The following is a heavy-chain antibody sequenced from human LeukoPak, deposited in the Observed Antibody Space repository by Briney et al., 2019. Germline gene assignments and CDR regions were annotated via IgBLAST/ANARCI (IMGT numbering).Heavy chain of an antibody. D-gene: IGHD1-26*01. CDR1: GFTFSSYA. CDR3: AKDSPVATW. J-gene: IGHJ4*02. Sequence: GGSLRLSCAASGFTFSSYAMHWVRQAPGKGLEYVSAISSNGGSTYYANSVKGRFTISRDNSKNTLYLQMDSLRADDTAKYYCAKDSPVATWWGQGTLVTVSS. CDR2: ISSNGGST. V-gene: IGHV3-64*01.